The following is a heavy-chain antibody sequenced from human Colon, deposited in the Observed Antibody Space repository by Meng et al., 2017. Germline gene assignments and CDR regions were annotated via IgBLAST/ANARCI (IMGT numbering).Heavy chain of an antibody. CDR2: ITPSNGDT. D-gene: IGHD5-12*01. J-gene: IGHJ5*02. V-gene: IGHV1-46*01. Sequence: QGQLGQSGAEVKKPGASVKVSCMASGYTFTNHHMHWVRQAPGQGPEWMGIITPSNGDTGYAQKFQGRVSMTRDTSTSTVYMELSSLRPEDTALYYCGREVATGIGSLASWGQGTLVTVSS. CDR3: GREVATGIGSLAS. CDR1: GYTFTNHH.